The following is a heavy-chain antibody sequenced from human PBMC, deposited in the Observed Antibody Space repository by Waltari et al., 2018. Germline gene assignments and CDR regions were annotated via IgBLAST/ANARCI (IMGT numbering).Heavy chain of an antibody. D-gene: IGHD3-22*01. CDR3: ARHLYSIDYLELGN. V-gene: IGHV3-23*01. CDR2: ISDSGVIT. Sequence: EVPLLESGGGLAQPGGSLRLPCAASGFNFISYAMSWVRQAPGKGLEWVSGISDSGVITKYADSVKGRFTVSRDNSKNTVFLQLNSLRAEDTAIYYCARHLYSIDYLELGNWGQGTLVTVSS. CDR1: GFNFISYA. J-gene: IGHJ4*02.